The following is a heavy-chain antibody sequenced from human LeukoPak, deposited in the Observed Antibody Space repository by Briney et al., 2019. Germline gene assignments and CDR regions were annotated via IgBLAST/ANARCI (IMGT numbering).Heavy chain of an antibody. CDR2: IYSGGTT. D-gene: IGHD3-10*01. J-gene: IGHJ4*02. Sequence: GGSLRLSCAASGFTINRNYMIWVRQAPGKGLECVSVIYSGGTTWYADSVKGRFTISRDTNTLYLQMNSLRAEDTAVYYCARKSDSLLVREGDCWGQGTLVTVSS. CDR3: ARKSDSLLVREGDC. V-gene: IGHV3-66*01. CDR1: GFTINRNY.